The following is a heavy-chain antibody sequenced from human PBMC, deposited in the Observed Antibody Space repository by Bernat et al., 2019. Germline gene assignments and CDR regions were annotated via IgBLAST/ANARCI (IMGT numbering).Heavy chain of an antibody. J-gene: IGHJ3*02. Sequence: EVQLVQSGAEVKKPGESLRISCQVSGYSFISSWITWVRQMPGKGLEWMGRIDPSDSYTNYSPSFQGHVTISGDKSISTAYLQWSSLKASDTALYYCARHSGTYSGAFDIWGQGTMVTVSS. CDR1: GYSFISSW. V-gene: IGHV5-10-1*03. D-gene: IGHD1-26*01. CDR3: ARHSGTYSGAFDI. CDR2: IDPSDSYT.